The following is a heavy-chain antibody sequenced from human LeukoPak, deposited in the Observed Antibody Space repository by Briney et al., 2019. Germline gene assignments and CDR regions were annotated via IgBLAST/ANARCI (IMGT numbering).Heavy chain of an antibody. V-gene: IGHV3-30*18. J-gene: IGHJ6*02. CDR3: AKDRPGTPLVYYYYYGMDV. D-gene: IGHD1-26*01. CDR1: GFTFSSYG. Sequence: GRSLRLSCAASGFTFSSYGMHWVRQAPGKGLEWVAVISYDGSNKYYADSVKGRFTISRDNSKNTLYLQMNSLRAEDTAVYYCAKDRPGTPLVYYYYYGMDVRGQGTTGTVS. CDR2: ISYDGSNK.